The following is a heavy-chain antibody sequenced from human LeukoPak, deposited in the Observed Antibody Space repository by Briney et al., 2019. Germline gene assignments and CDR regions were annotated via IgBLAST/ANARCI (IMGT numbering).Heavy chain of an antibody. D-gene: IGHD3-10*01. V-gene: IGHV4-39*01. J-gene: IGHJ5*02. CDR3: ARQGINMVRGGWFDP. CDR1: GGSISSSSYY. CDR2: IYYSGST. Sequence: SETLSLTCTVSGGSISSSSYYWGWIRQPPGKGLEWIGSIYYSGSTYYNPSLKSRVTISVDTSKNQFSLKLSSVTAADTAVYYCARQGINMVRGGWFDPWGQGTLVTVSS.